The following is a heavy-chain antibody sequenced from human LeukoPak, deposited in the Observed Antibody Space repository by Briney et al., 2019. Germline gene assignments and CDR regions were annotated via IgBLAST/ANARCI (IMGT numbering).Heavy chain of an antibody. V-gene: IGHV4-4*09. J-gene: IGHJ4*02. CDR3: ARQNYYDSREGFDY. CDR2: IYTSGST. D-gene: IGHD3-22*01. Sequence: SDTLSLTCTASGGSISSYCRSWIRQPPGKGLEWIGYIYTSGSTNYNPSLKSRVTISVDTSKNQFSLKLSSVTAADTAVYYCARQNYYDSREGFDYRGQGTLVTVSS. CDR1: GGSISSYC.